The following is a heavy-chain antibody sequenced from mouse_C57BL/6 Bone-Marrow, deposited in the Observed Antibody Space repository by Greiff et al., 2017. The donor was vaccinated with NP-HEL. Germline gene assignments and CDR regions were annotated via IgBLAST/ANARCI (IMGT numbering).Heavy chain of an antibody. CDR3: SRGSVTTVVAGDY. J-gene: IGHJ4*01. V-gene: IGHV1-61*01. CDR2: IYPSDSET. Sequence: QVQLQQPGAELVRPGSSVKLSCKASGYTFTSYWMDWVKQRPGQGLEWIGNIYPSDSETHYNHKFKDKATLTVDKSSSTAYMQLSSLTSEDSAVYYWSRGSVTTVVAGDYWGQGTSVTVSS. D-gene: IGHD1-1*01. CDR1: GYTFTSYW.